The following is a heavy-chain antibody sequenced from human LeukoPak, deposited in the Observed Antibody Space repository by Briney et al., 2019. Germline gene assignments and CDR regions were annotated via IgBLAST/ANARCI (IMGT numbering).Heavy chain of an antibody. CDR1: GFTFSSYW. CDR3: LYGGYFQH. V-gene: IGHV3-74*01. Sequence: GGSLRLSCAASGFTFSSYWMHWVRQVPNQGLMWVSRINSDETISEYVDSVNGRFTISRDNAKNTLYLQMNSLRAENTAVYFCLYGGYFQHWGQGTLVTVSS. D-gene: IGHD3-16*01. CDR2: INSDETIS. J-gene: IGHJ1*01.